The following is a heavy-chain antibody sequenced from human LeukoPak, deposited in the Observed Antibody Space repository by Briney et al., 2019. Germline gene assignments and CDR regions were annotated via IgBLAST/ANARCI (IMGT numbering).Heavy chain of an antibody. CDR1: SFTFSRYA. CDR3: AKGGGADSSSWYLYFDY. Sequence: GGSLRLSCAASSFTFSRYAMTWVRQAPGKGLDWVSTIGGSGDSTSYADSVKGRFTISRDISKDTLFLQMNSLGAEDTAVYYCAKGGGADSSSWYLYFDYWGQGTLVTVSS. V-gene: IGHV3-23*01. J-gene: IGHJ4*02. CDR2: IGGSGDST. D-gene: IGHD6-13*01.